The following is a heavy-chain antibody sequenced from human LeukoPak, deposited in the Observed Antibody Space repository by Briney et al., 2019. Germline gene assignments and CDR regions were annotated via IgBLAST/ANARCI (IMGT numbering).Heavy chain of an antibody. V-gene: IGHV4-34*01. D-gene: IGHD3-3*01. CDR2: INHSGST. J-gene: IGHJ4*02. CDR1: GGSFSGYY. CDR3: AGKLRFLGRVLDY. Sequence: SETLSLTCAVYGGSFSGYYWSWIRQPPGKGLEWIGEINHSGSTNYNPSLRSRVTISVDTSKNQFSLKLSSVTAADTAVYYCAGKLRFLGRVLDYWGQGTLVTVSS.